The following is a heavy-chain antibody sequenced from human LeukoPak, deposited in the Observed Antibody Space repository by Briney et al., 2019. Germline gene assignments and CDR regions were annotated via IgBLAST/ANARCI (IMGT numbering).Heavy chain of an antibody. V-gene: IGHV3-9*01. Sequence: PGGSLRLSCAASGFTFDDYAMHWVRQAPGKGLEWVSGISWNSGSIGYADSVKGRFTISRDNAKNSLYLQMNSLRAEDTALYYCAKSGPYCSGGSCPPAEYFQHWGQGTLVTVSS. D-gene: IGHD2-15*01. CDR2: ISWNSGSI. CDR1: GFTFDDYA. CDR3: AKSGPYCSGGSCPPAEYFQH. J-gene: IGHJ1*01.